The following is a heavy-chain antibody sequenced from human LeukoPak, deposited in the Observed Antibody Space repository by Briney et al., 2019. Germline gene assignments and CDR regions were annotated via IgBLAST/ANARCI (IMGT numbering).Heavy chain of an antibody. J-gene: IGHJ4*02. V-gene: IGHV3-23*01. CDR1: GFTFSSYA. D-gene: IGHD3-10*01. CDR2: ISGSGGST. Sequence: PGGSLRLSCAASGFTFSSYAMSWVRQAPGKGLEWVSAISGSGGSTYYADSVKGRFTISRDNSKNTLYLQVNSLRAEDTAVYYCAKDPYTMVRGVIPTGYDYWGQGTLVTVSS. CDR3: AKDPYTMVRGVIPTGYDY.